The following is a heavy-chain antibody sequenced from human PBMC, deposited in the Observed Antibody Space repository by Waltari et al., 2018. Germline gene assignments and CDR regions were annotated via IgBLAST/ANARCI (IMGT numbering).Heavy chain of an antibody. V-gene: IGHV4-34*01. Sequence: QVQLQQWGAGLLKPSETMSLSCAVYGGSFSGYYWSWIRQPPGTGLEWIGEINHSGSTNYNPSLKSRVTISVDTSKNQFSLKLSSVTAADTAVYYCARGCITIFGVVRYYYYGMDVWGQGTTVTVSS. J-gene: IGHJ6*02. D-gene: IGHD3-3*01. CDR3: ARGCITIFGVVRYYYYGMDV. CDR2: INHSGST. CDR1: GGSFSGYY.